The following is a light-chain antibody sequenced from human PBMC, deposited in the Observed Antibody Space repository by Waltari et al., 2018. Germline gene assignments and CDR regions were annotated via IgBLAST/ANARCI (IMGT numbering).Light chain of an antibody. V-gene: IGKV4-1*01. Sequence: DIVMTQSPDSLAVSLGERVTINCRSRQNLLYNSDKKNYLAWFQKKPGQPPKLLIYWAATRESGVPDRCSGSGSGTEFTLTISSLQAADVAVYYCQQCYSTPYTFGQGTKLEIK. CDR2: WAA. J-gene: IGKJ2*01. CDR3: QQCYSTPYT. CDR1: QNLLYNSDKKNY.